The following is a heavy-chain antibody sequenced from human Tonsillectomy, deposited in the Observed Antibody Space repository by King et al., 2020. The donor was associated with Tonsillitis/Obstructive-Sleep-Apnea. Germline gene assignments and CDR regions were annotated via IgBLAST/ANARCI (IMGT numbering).Heavy chain of an antibody. CDR3: AGGLTIFGVVMAVDAAVGSMDV. CDR1: GGTFSSYA. CDR2: IIPIFGTA. D-gene: IGHD3-3*01. Sequence: QLVQSGAEVKKPGSSVKVSCKASGGTFSSYAISWVRQAPGQGLEWMGGIIPIFGTANYAQKFQGRVTIIADESTSTAYMELRSLRSEDTAVDYCAGGLTIFGVVMAVDAAVGSMDVWGKGTTVTVSS. V-gene: IGHV1-69*12. J-gene: IGHJ6*04.